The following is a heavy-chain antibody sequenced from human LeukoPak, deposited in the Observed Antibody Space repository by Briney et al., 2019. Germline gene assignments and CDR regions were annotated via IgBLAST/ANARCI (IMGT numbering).Heavy chain of an antibody. Sequence: PGGFLRLSCAASGFTFSSYSMDWVRQAPGKGLEWVSSISSSSSYIYYADSVKGRFTISRDNAKNSLYLQMNSLRAEDTAVYYCARDPYYYGSGSSFDYWGQGTLVTVSS. CDR2: ISSSSSYI. D-gene: IGHD3-10*01. CDR1: GFTFSSYS. J-gene: IGHJ4*02. V-gene: IGHV3-21*01. CDR3: ARDPYYYGSGSSFDY.